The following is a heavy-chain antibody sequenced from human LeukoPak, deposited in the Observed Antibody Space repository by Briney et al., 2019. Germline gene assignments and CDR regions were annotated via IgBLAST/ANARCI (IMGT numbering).Heavy chain of an antibody. Sequence: SETLSLTCTVSGGSISSYYWSWIRQPPGKGLEWIGYIYYSGSTNYNPSLKSRVTISVDTSKNQFSLKLSSVTAADTAVYYCARVVPSYGSGSYYNDYWGQGTLVTVSS. CDR2: IYYSGST. V-gene: IGHV4-59*01. CDR1: GGSISSYY. CDR3: ARVVPSYGSGSYYNDY. D-gene: IGHD3-10*01. J-gene: IGHJ4*02.